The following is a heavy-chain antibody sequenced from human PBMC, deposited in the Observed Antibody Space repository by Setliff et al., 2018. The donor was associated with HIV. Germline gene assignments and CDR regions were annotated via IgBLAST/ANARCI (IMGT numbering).Heavy chain of an antibody. CDR1: GFTFSNAW. J-gene: IGHJ4*02. Sequence: PGGSLRLSCAASGFTFSNAWMSWVRQAPGKGLEWVGRIKNKAAGGTTEYAAPVKDRFIISRDDSKNMLYLQMNSLKTEDTALYYCATDNCGGDCYLNYWGLGTLVTVSS. D-gene: IGHD2-21*02. V-gene: IGHV3-15*01. CDR2: IKNKAAGGTT. CDR3: ATDNCGGDCYLNY.